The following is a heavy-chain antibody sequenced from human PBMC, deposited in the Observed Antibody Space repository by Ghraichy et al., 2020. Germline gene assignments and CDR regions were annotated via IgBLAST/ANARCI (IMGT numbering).Heavy chain of an antibody. CDR3: ARDLIYGGNTVLYYYGMDV. V-gene: IGHV4-4*02. Sequence: SETLSLTCAVSGGSISSSNWWSWVRQPPGKGLEWIGEIYHSGSTNYNPSLKSRVTISVDKSKNQFSLKLSSVTAADTAVYYCARDLIYGGNTVLYYYGMDVWGQGTTVTVSS. D-gene: IGHD3-16*01. J-gene: IGHJ6*02. CDR2: IYHSGST. CDR1: GGSISSSNW.